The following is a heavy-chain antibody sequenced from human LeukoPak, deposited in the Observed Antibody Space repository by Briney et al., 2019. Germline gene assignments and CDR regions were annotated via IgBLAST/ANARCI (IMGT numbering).Heavy chain of an antibody. Sequence: KPGGSLRLSCAASGFTFSNAWMSWVRQAPGKGLEWVGRIKSKTDGGTADYAAPVKGRFTISRDDSKNTLYLQMNSLKTEDTAVYYCTTVKYQLQYYYYGMDVWGQGTTVTVSS. CDR2: IKSKTDGGTA. V-gene: IGHV3-15*01. D-gene: IGHD2-2*01. J-gene: IGHJ6*02. CDR3: TTVKYQLQYYYYGMDV. CDR1: GFTFSNAW.